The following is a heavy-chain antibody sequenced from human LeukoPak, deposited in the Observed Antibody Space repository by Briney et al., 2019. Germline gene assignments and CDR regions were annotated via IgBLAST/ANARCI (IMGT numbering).Heavy chain of an antibody. J-gene: IGHJ3*02. CDR3: ARESAPITIFGVVAGAFDI. D-gene: IGHD3-3*01. V-gene: IGHV3-11*04. Sequence: GGSLRLSCAASGFTFSDYYMSWIRQAPGKGLEWVSYISSSGSTIYYADSVKGRFTISRDNAKNSLNLQMNSLRAEDTAVYYCARESAPITIFGVVAGAFDIWGQGTMVTVPS. CDR1: GFTFSDYY. CDR2: ISSSGSTI.